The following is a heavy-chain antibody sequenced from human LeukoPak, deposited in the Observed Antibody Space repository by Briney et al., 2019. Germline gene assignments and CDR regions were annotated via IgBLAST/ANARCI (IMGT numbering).Heavy chain of an antibody. V-gene: IGHV3-48*01. D-gene: IGHD6-6*01. CDR3: ARDSSSSKY. J-gene: IGHJ4*02. CDR1: GFTFSSYS. Sequence: QTGGSLRLSCAASGFTFSSYSMNWVRQAPGKGLEWVSYISSSSSTIYYADSVKGRFTISRDNAKNSLYPQMNSLRAEDAAVYYCARDSSSSKYWGQGTLVTVSS. CDR2: ISSSSSTI.